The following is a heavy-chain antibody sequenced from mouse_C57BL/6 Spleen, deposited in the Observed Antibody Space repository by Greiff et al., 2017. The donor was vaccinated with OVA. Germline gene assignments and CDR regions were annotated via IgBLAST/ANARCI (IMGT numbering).Heavy chain of an antibody. Sequence: VQLQQPGAELVKPGASVKMSCKASGYTFTSYWITWVKQRPGQGLEWIGDIYPGSGSTNYNEKFKSKATLTVDTSSSTAYMQLSSLTSEDSAVYYCARQHYDYDAPWFAYWGQGTLVTVSA. CDR3: ARQHYDYDAPWFAY. CDR1: GYTFTSYW. J-gene: IGHJ3*01. D-gene: IGHD2-4*01. CDR2: IYPGSGST. V-gene: IGHV1-55*01.